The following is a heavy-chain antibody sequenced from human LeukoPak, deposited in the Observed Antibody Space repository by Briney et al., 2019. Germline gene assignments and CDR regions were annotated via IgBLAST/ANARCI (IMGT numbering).Heavy chain of an antibody. V-gene: IGHV3-74*01. CDR3: AKGDSTSCCRGEVY. J-gene: IGHJ4*02. Sequence: GGSLRLSCAASGFTFSNFWMHWVRQAPEMGLVWVSRINTDGSRTNSVKGRFTISRDNAKNTLYLQMNSLRAEDTAVYYCAKGDSTSCCRGEVYWGQGTLVTVSS. D-gene: IGHD2-2*01. CDR2: INTDGSRT. CDR1: GFTFSNFW.